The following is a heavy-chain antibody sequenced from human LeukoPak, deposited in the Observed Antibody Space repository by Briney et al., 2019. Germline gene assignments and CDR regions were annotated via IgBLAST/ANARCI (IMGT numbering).Heavy chain of an antibody. J-gene: IGHJ4*02. CDR3: TSRQPNFELPDDY. CDR1: GFSFNNAW. D-gene: IGHD1-26*01. CDR2: IKSKTHGGTT. Sequence: GGSLRLSCAASGFSFNNAWMSWVRQAPGKGLEWVGRIKSKTHGGTTDYAAPVKGRFTISRDDSKNTLYVQMNSLIPEDTAVYYYTSRQPNFELPDDYWGQGTLVTVSS. V-gene: IGHV3-15*01.